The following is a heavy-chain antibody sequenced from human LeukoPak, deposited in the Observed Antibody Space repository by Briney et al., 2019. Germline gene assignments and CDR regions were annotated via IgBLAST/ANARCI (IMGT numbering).Heavy chain of an antibody. CDR3: ARDRARITMVRGVNSYYYSGMDV. CDR1: GFTFSDYY. CDR2: ISSSSSYT. D-gene: IGHD3-10*01. Sequence: PGGSLRLSCAASGFTFSDYYMSWIRQAPGKGLEWVSYISSSSSYTNYADSVKGRFTISRDNAKNSLYLQMNSLRAEDTAVYYCARDRARITMVRGVNSYYYSGMDVWGKGTTVTVSS. J-gene: IGHJ6*04. V-gene: IGHV3-11*06.